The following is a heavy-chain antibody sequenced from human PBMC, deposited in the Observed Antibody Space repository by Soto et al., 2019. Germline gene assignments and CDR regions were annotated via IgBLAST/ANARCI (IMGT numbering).Heavy chain of an antibody. Sequence: QVQLKESGPGLVKPADTLSLKCTVSGGSITPYYWSWIRQTPGGGLEWIGYVSYNWKTNYNPSLKSRVSISADTSKNEFSLKLTSLTAADAAIYFCARQQYAVVTAFDVWGQGTMVAVSS. V-gene: IGHV4-59*07. CDR1: GGSITPYY. CDR2: VSYNWKT. J-gene: IGHJ3*01. D-gene: IGHD2-15*01. CDR3: ARQQYAVVTAFDV.